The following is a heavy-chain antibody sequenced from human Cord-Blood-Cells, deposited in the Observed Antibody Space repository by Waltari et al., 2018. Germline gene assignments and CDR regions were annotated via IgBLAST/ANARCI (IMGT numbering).Heavy chain of an antibody. CDR2: IYYSGST. V-gene: IGHV4-59*01. Sequence: QVQLQESGPGLVKPSETLSLTCTVSGGSISSYYWSWIRQPPGKGLEWIGYIYYSGSTNYNPSLKSRVTISVDTSKNQFSLKLSSVTAADTAVYYCAREEVSSSGYFDYWGQGTLVTVSS. CDR1: GGSISSYY. J-gene: IGHJ4*02. D-gene: IGHD3-22*01. CDR3: AREEVSSSGYFDY.